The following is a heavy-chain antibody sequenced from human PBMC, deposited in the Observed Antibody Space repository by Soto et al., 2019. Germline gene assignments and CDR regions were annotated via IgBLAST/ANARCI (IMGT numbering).Heavy chain of an antibody. J-gene: IGHJ4*02. D-gene: IGHD6-13*01. CDR3: ARDIYSSSWYVLAD. V-gene: IGHV3-7*01. Sequence: PGGSLRLSCAASGFTFSSYWMSWVRQAPGKGLEWVANIKQDGSEKYYVDSVKGRFTISRDNAKNSLYLQMNSLRAEDTAVYYCARDIYSSSWYVLADWGQGTLVTVSS. CDR1: GFTFSSYW. CDR2: IKQDGSEK.